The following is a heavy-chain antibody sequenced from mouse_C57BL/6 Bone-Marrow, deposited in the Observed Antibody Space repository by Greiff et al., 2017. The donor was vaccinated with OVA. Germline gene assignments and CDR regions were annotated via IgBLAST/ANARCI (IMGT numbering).Heavy chain of an antibody. CDR2: IYPGDGDT. CDR1: GYAFSSSW. V-gene: IGHV1-82*01. J-gene: IGHJ4*01. CDR3: ARLESAEDYSMDY. Sequence: QVQLQQSGPELVKPGASVKISCKASGYAFSSSWMNWVKQRPGKGLEWIGRIYPGDGDTNSNGKFTGKATLTADKSSSTAYMQLSSLTSEDAAVYFCARLESAEDYSMDYWGQGTTVTVSS.